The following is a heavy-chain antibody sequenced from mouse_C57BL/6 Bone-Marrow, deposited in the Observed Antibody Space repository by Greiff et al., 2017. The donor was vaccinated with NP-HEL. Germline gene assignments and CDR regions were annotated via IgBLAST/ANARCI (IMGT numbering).Heavy chain of an antibody. CDR1: GFTFSDYG. J-gene: IGHJ2*01. Sequence: EVMLVASGGGLVKPGGSLKLSCAASGFTFSDYGMHWVRQAPEKGLEWVAYIGSGSSTIYYADTVKGRFTISRDNAKNTLFLQMTSLRSEDTAMYYCARLLITTVPHFDYWGQGTTLTVSS. CDR3: ARLLITTVPHFDY. V-gene: IGHV5-17*01. CDR2: IGSGSSTI. D-gene: IGHD1-1*01.